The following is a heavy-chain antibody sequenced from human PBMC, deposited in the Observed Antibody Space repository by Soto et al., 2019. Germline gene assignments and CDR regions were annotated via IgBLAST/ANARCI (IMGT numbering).Heavy chain of an antibody. V-gene: IGHV3-23*01. CDR3: AKHTLFSDSWYEDY. Sequence: LRLSCAASGFSFSSCAMSWVRQAPGKGLEWVSVISGSGRSTDYADSVKGRFTMSRDNSKNMVFLQMNSLSAEDTAVYYCAKHTLFSDSWYEDYWGQGTLVTVSS. D-gene: IGHD6-13*01. CDR1: GFSFSSCA. CDR2: ISGSGRST. J-gene: IGHJ4*02.